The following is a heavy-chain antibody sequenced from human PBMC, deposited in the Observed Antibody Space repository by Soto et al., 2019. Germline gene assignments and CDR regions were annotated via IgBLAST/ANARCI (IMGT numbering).Heavy chain of an antibody. V-gene: IGHV1-69*02. D-gene: IGHD6-13*01. CDR3: ARVEAGKRSSSCPTPGDY. Sequence: SVKVSCKASGGTFSSYTISWVRQAPGQGLEWMGRIIPILGIANYAQKFQGRVTITADKSTSTAYMELSSLRSEDTAVYYCARVEAGKRSSSCPTPGDYWGQGTLVTVSS. CDR2: IIPILGIA. CDR1: GGTFSSYT. J-gene: IGHJ4*02.